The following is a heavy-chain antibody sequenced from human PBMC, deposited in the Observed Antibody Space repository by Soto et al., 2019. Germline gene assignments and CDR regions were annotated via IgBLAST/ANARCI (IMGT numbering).Heavy chain of an antibody. J-gene: IGHJ4*02. D-gene: IGHD6-13*01. CDR3: ARANPRAAAGPQTFDY. Sequence: SSVKVSCKASGYTFTGYYMHWVRQAPGQGLEWMGWINPNSGGTNYAQKFQGWVTMTRDTSISTAYMGLSRLRSDDTAVYYCARANPRAAAGPQTFDYWGQGTLVTVSS. V-gene: IGHV1-2*04. CDR2: INPNSGGT. CDR1: GYTFTGYY.